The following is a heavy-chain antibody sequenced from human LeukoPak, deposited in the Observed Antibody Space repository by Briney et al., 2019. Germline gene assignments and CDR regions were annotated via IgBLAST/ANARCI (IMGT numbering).Heavy chain of an antibody. CDR3: ARAGDSSSWYNVPAYYYGMDV. V-gene: IGHV1-69*13. CDR1: GYTFTTHD. CDR2: IIPIFGTA. D-gene: IGHD6-13*01. J-gene: IGHJ6*02. Sequence: GASVKVSCKASGYTFTTHDINWVRQATGQGLEWMGGIIPIFGTANYAQKFQGRVTITADESTSTAYMELSSLRSEDTAVYYCARAGDSSSWYNVPAYYYGMDVWGQGTTVTVSS.